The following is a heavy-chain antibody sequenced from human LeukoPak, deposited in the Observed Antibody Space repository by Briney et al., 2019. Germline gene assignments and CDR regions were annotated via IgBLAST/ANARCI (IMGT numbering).Heavy chain of an antibody. CDR2: IIPILCIA. J-gene: IGHJ5*02. D-gene: IGHD4-11*01. V-gene: IGHV1-69*10. CDR1: GGTFNSYT. Sequence: ASVKVSCKASGGTFNSYTMSWVRQAPGQGVEWMGRIIPILCIANCARKFQRRITITADKSTSTAYMELSSLRSEDTAVYYCARDPKISNGRDWFDPWGQGTLVTVSS. CDR3: ARDPKISNGRDWFDP.